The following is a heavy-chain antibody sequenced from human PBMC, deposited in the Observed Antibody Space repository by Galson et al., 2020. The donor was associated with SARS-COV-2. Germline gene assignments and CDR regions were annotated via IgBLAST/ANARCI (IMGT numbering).Heavy chain of an antibody. CDR3: ASSSIAAAGTHLGY. CDR1: GGSISSYY. CDR2: IYTSGST. V-gene: IGHV4-4*07. J-gene: IGHJ4*02. Sequence: TLSLTCTVSGGSISSYYWSWIRQPAGKGLEWIGRIYTSGSTNYNPSLKSRVTMSVDTSKNQFSLKLSSVTAADTAVYYCASSSIAAAGTHLGYWGQGTLVTVSS. D-gene: IGHD6-13*01.